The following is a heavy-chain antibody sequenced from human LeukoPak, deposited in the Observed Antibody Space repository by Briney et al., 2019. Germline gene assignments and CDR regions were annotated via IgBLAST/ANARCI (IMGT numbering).Heavy chain of an antibody. CDR3: ARGYDRNGYQSRGFDY. CDR1: GGSISSGSFY. CDR2: IYPSGDS. J-gene: IGHJ4*02. V-gene: IGHV4-61*02. Sequence: RSSETLSLTCTVSGGSISSGSFYWSWIRQTAGKGLEWIGRIYPSGDSQYSPSFRSRATISLDPRNQFSLNLSSVTAADTAVYFCARGYDRNGYQSRGFDYWGQGALVNVSS. D-gene: IGHD3-22*01.